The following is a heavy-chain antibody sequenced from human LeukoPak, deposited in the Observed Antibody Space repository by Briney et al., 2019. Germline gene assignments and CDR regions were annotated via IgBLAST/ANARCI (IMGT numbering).Heavy chain of an antibody. CDR3: ATVDHDYGDYLGY. V-gene: IGHV3-23*01. CDR1: GFTFSSYA. Sequence: GGSLRLSCAASGFTFSSYAMSWVRQAPGKGLEWVSAISGSGGSTYYADSVKGRFTISRDNSKNTLYLQMNSLRAEDTAVYYCATVDHDYGDYLGYWGQGTLVTVSS. J-gene: IGHJ4*02. D-gene: IGHD4-17*01. CDR2: ISGSGGST.